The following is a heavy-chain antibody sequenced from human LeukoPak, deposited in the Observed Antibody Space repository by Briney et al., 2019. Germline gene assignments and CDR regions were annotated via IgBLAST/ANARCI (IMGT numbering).Heavy chain of an antibody. CDR1: GFSFSSYD. D-gene: IGHD6-13*01. Sequence: GSLRLSCAASGFSFSSYDMDWVRQAPGKGLEWVSVISTNSKVTYYADSVKGRFTISRDNSKNTLYLQMNSLRAEDTALYYCARQISAAGTDYWGQGTLVTVSS. J-gene: IGHJ4*02. CDR3: ARQISAAGTDY. V-gene: IGHV3-23*01. CDR2: ISTNSKVT.